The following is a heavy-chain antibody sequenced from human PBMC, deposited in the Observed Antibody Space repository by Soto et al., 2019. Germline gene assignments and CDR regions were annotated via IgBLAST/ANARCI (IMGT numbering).Heavy chain of an antibody. CDR1: GGTFSSYA. Sequence: SVKVSCKASGGTFSSYAISWVRQAPGQGLEWMGGIIPIFGTANYAQKFQGRVTITADKSTSTAYMELSSLRSEDTAVYYCASEYSSSYNWFDPWGQGTLVTVS. D-gene: IGHD6-6*01. CDR3: ASEYSSSYNWFDP. CDR2: IIPIFGTA. V-gene: IGHV1-69*06. J-gene: IGHJ5*02.